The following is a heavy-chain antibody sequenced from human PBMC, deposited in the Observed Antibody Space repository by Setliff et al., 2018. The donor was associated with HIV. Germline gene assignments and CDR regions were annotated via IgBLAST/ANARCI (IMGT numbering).Heavy chain of an antibody. CDR3: ASAGSGTRAPPRY. D-gene: IGHD1-1*01. Sequence: PSETLSLTCAVSASSISSDYCWGWIRQPPGKGLEWIGSTHHSGSTYYNPSLNSRVTISVDTSKNQFSLKLTSVTAADTAVYYCASAGSGTRAPPRYWGQGTLVTVSS. CDR2: THHSGST. CDR1: ASSISSDYC. V-gene: IGHV4-38-2*01. J-gene: IGHJ4*02.